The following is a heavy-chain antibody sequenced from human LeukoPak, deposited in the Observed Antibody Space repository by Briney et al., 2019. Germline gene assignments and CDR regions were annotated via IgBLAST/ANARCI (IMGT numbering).Heavy chain of an antibody. D-gene: IGHD6-13*01. CDR3: AAEPYSSSWYMSIRD. V-gene: IGHV1-24*01. CDR2: FDPEDGET. CDR1: GYTLTELS. Sequence: GASVKVSCKVSGYTLTELSMHWVRQAPGKGLEWMGGFDPEDGETIYAQKFQERVTITRDMSTSTAYMELSSLRSEDTAVYYCAAEPYSSSWYMSIRDWGQGTLVTVSS. J-gene: IGHJ4*02.